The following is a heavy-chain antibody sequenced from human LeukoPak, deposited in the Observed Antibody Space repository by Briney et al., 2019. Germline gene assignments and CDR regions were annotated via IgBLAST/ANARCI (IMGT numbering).Heavy chain of an antibody. CDR3: AKAGVRYFDSSGLYAFDF. V-gene: IGHV4-39*01. J-gene: IGHJ3*01. CDR2: IYYSGST. Sequence: PSETLSLTCAVSGGSISSTSYYWAWIRQPPGKGLEWIGTIYYSGSTYHNPSLKSRVTMSVDTSRNQFSLKLSSVDAADTAVYYCAKAGVRYFDSSGLYAFDFWGQGSTVTVSS. D-gene: IGHD3-22*01. CDR1: GGSISSTSYY.